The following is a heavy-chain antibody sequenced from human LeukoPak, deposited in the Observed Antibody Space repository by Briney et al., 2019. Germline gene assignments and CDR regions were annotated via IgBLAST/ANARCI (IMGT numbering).Heavy chain of an antibody. V-gene: IGHV1-2*06. Sequence: ASVKVSCKASGYTFTGYYMHWVRQAPGQGLEWMGRINPNSGGTNYARKFQGRVTMTRDTSTSTAYMELSRLRSDDTAVYYCVRDWYYYDSSGYSNWFDPWGQGTLVTVSS. J-gene: IGHJ5*02. CDR1: GYTFTGYY. CDR3: VRDWYYYDSSGYSNWFDP. D-gene: IGHD3-22*01. CDR2: INPNSGGT.